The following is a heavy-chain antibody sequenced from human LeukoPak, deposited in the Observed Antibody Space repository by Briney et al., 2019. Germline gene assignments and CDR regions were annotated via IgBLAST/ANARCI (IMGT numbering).Heavy chain of an antibody. CDR2: IKPDGSEK. V-gene: IGHV3-7*01. Sequence: GGSLRLSCAVSGFTLSSFWMSWVRQAPGKGLEWVANIKPDGSEKSYVDSVKGRFTISRDNAKNSLYLQMNSLRAEDTAVYYCATKQWLAPPPDSWGQGTPVTVSS. J-gene: IGHJ4*02. CDR3: ATKQWLAPPPDS. D-gene: IGHD6-19*01. CDR1: GFTLSSFW.